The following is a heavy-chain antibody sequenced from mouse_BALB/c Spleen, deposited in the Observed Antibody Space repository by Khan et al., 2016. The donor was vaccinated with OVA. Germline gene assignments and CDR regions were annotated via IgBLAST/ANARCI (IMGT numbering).Heavy chain of an antibody. CDR1: GYSITSGYG. CDR2: ISNRGSP. J-gene: IGHJ2*01. CDR3: ARTARIKY. Sequence: EVQLQESGPGLVKPSQSLSLTCTVTGYSITSGYGWNWIRQFPGNKLEWMGNISNRGSPNSNPSLKSRSSITRDTSKNQFFLQLNSVTTEDTATYYCARTARIKYWGQGTTLTVSS. D-gene: IGHD1-2*01. V-gene: IGHV3-2*02.